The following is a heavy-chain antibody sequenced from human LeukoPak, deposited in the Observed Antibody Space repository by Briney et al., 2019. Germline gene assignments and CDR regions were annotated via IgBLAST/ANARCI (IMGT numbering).Heavy chain of an antibody. V-gene: IGHV1-8*01. D-gene: IGHD3-9*01. J-gene: IGHJ4*02. CDR1: GYTFTSYD. CDR3: ARGLGDILTGYYCN. Sequence: ASVKVSCKASGYTFTSYDINWVRQATGQGLEWMGWMNPNSGNTGYAQKFQGRVTITADESTSTAYMELSSLRSEDTAVYYCARGLGDILTGYYCNWGQGTLVTVSS. CDR2: MNPNSGNT.